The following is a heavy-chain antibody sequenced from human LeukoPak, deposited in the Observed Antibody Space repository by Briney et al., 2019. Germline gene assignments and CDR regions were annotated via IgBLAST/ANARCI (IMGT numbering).Heavy chain of an antibody. CDR3: ARPTYYDFWSGYYDRDVDAFDI. Sequence: GESLKISCKGSGYSFTSYWIGWVRQMPGKGLEWMRIIYPGDSDTRYSPSFQGQVTISAYKSISTAYLQWSSLKASDTAMYYCARPTYYDFWSGYYDRDVDAFDIWGQGTMVTVSS. D-gene: IGHD3-3*01. V-gene: IGHV5-51*01. CDR1: GYSFTSYW. CDR2: IYPGDSDT. J-gene: IGHJ3*02.